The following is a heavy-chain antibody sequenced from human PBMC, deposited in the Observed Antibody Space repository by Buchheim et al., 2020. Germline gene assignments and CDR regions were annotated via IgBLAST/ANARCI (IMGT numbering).Heavy chain of an antibody. CDR2: IYYSGST. CDR1: GGSISSYY. Sequence: QVQLQESGPGLVKPSETLSLTCTVSGGSISSYYWSWIRQPPGKGLEWIGYIYYSGSTNYNPSLKSRVTISVDTSKNQFSVKLSSVTAADTAVYYCARGPLGYDFWSGYYGWWFDPWGQGTL. V-gene: IGHV4-59*08. D-gene: IGHD3-3*01. CDR3: ARGPLGYDFWSGYYGWWFDP. J-gene: IGHJ5*02.